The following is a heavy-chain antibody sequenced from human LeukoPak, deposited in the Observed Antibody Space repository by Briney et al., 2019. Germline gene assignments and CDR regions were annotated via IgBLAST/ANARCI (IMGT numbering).Heavy chain of an antibody. J-gene: IGHJ6*02. Sequence: ASVEVSCKASGYTFTSYDINWVRQATGQGLEWMGWMNPNSGNTGYAQKFQGRVTMTRNTSISTAYMELSSLRSEDTAVYYCARYLELELRIEYGMDVWGQGTTVTVSS. CDR2: MNPNSGNT. V-gene: IGHV1-8*01. D-gene: IGHD1-7*01. CDR1: GYTFTSYD. CDR3: ARYLELELRIEYGMDV.